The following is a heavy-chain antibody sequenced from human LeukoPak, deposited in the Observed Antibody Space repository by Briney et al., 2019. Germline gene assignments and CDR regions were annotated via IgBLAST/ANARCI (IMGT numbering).Heavy chain of an antibody. CDR1: GFTFSSYA. CDR2: ISGSGGST. V-gene: IGHV3-23*01. D-gene: IGHD3-22*01. Sequence: GGSLRLSCAASGFTFSSYAMSWVRQAPGKGPEWVSAISGSGGSTYYADSVKGRFTIFRDNSKNTLYLQMNSLRAEDTAVYYCAYYYDSSGYTFWGQGTLVTVSS. CDR3: AYYYDSSGYTF. J-gene: IGHJ4*02.